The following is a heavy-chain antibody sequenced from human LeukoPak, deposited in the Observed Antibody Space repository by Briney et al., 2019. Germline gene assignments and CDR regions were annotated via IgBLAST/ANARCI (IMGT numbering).Heavy chain of an antibody. CDR1: GYTFTSYG. D-gene: IGHD5-24*01. J-gene: IGHJ4*02. Sequence: ASVKVSCKASGYTFTSYGISWVRQAPGQGLEWMGWISAYNGNTNYAQKLQGRVTMTTDTSTSTAYKELRSLRSDDTAVYYCARRKRDGYNHHWGQGTLVTVSS. V-gene: IGHV1-18*01. CDR2: ISAYNGNT. CDR3: ARRKRDGYNHH.